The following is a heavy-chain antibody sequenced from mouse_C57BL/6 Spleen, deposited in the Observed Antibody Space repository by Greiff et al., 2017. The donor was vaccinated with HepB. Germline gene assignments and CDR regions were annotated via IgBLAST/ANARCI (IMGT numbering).Heavy chain of an antibody. J-gene: IGHJ1*03. CDR2: IYPGNSDT. Sequence: VQLKQSGTVLARPGASVKMSCKTSGYTFTSYWMHWVKQRPGQGLEWIGAIYPGNSDTSYNQKFKGKAKLTAVPSASTAYMELSSLTNEDSAVYYCTREGDSSYYYGSSLYWYFDVWGTGTTVTVSS. D-gene: IGHD1-1*01. CDR3: TREGDSSYYYGSSLYWYFDV. V-gene: IGHV1-5*01. CDR1: GYTFTSYW.